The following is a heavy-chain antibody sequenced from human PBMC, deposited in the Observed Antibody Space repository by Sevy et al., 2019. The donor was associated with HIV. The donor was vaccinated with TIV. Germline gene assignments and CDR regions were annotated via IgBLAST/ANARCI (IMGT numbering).Heavy chain of an antibody. J-gene: IGHJ4*02. CDR1: GFTFSSYA. CDR3: ARSYYFTSGSYFDY. V-gene: IGHV3-30*04. Sequence: GGSLRLSCAASGFTFSSYAMHWVRQAPGKRLEWVASITCDGRAKYFADSVKGRFTISRDNSENALYLQMNTLRAEDTALYYCARSYYFTSGSYFDYWGQGTLVTVSS. D-gene: IGHD3-10*01. CDR2: ITCDGRAK.